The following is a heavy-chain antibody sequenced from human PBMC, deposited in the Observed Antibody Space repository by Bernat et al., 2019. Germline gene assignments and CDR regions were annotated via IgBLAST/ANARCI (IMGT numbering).Heavy chain of an antibody. CDR3: AKKGGQRPKLVCFDP. D-gene: IGHD6-25*01. Sequence: EVQLLESGGGLVQPGGSLRLSCAASGFTFSSYAMSWVRQAPGKGLEWVSAISGSGGSTYNADPVKGRLPITRENSKKTLYMKMNSLGAEETAVYYCAKKGGQRPKLVCFDPWGRGTLVTVSS. J-gene: IGHJ5*02. CDR2: ISGSGGST. V-gene: IGHV3-23*01. CDR1: GFTFSSYA.